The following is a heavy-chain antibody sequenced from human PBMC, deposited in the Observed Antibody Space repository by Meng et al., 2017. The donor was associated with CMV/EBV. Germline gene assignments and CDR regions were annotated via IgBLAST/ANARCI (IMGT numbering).Heavy chain of an antibody. J-gene: IGHJ4*02. D-gene: IGHD6-6*01. CDR2: ISAYNGNT. Sequence: ASVKVSCKASGYTFTSYDISWVRQAPGQGLEWMGWISAYNGNTNYAQKLQGRVTMTTDTSTSTAYMELRSLRSDDTAVYYCASSDGDSSSSILDYWGQGTLVTVSS. CDR3: ASSDGDSSSSILDY. CDR1: GYTFTSYD. V-gene: IGHV1-18*01.